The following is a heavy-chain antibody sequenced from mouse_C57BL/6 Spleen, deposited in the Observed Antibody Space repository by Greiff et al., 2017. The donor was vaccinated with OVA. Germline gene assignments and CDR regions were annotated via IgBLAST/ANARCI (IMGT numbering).Heavy chain of an antibody. CDR3: ARGNWADAMDY. CDR1: GFTFSSYA. D-gene: IGHD4-1*01. J-gene: IGHJ4*01. V-gene: IGHV5-4*01. Sequence: EVQRVESGGGLVKPGGSLKLSCAASGFTFSSYAMSWVRQTPEKRLEWVATISDGGSYTYYPDNVKGRFTISRDNAKNNLYLQMSHLKSEDTAMYYCARGNWADAMDYWGQGTSVTVSS. CDR2: ISDGGSYT.